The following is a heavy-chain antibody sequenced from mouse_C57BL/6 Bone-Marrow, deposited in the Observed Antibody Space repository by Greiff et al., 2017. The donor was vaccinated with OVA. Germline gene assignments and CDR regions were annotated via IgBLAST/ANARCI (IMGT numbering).Heavy chain of an antibody. J-gene: IGHJ2*01. V-gene: IGHV5-6*01. CDR1: GFTFSSYG. Sequence: EVQVVASGGDLVKPGGSLKLSCAASGFTFSSYGMSCVRQTPDKRLEWVATISSGGSYTYYPDSVKGRFTISRDNAKNTLYLQMSSMKSEDTAMYYCASYSKGYYFDYWGQGTTLTVSS. CDR3: ASYSKGYYFDY. CDR2: ISSGGSYT. D-gene: IGHD2-5*01.